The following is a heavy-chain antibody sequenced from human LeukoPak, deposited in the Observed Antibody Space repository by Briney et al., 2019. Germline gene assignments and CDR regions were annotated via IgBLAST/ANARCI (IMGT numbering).Heavy chain of an antibody. J-gene: IGHJ4*02. Sequence: ASLKLSCKASGYSFTSYGISWVRQAPDERLEWMGWISAHNGNTHHAPTFQGRVAVTTDTATTTAYMELRRLRSDDTAVYYCVRDAYYYDKVGYFDYWGQGTLVTVSS. CDR1: GYSFTSYG. V-gene: IGHV1-18*01. CDR2: ISAHNGNT. CDR3: VRDAYYYDKVGYFDY. D-gene: IGHD3-22*01.